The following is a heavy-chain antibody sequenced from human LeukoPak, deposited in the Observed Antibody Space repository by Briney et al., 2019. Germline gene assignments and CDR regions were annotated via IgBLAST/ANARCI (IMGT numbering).Heavy chain of an antibody. CDR1: GFSLSYYG. Sequence: GGSLRLSCAASGFSLSYYGMHWVRQAPGKGLVWVSHINHDGSLTNYADSVMGRFTISRDIAKNTLYLQMNSLGAEDTALYYCARDVFSLGDSWGQGTLVTVSS. D-gene: IGHD2/OR15-2a*01. CDR3: ARDVFSLGDS. J-gene: IGHJ4*02. V-gene: IGHV3-74*01. CDR2: INHDGSLT.